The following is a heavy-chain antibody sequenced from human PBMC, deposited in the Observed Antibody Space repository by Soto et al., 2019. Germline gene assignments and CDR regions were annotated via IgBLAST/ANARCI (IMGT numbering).Heavy chain of an antibody. Sequence: PSETLSLTCTVSGGSISLYYWSWIRQPPEKGLEWIGNIYYIGNSNYNPSLKSRVTISLDTSKNQFSLKLSSATAADTAVYYCARLNYGDFQLYYFDYWGQGTLVTAPQ. CDR1: GGSISLYY. CDR2: IYYIGNS. D-gene: IGHD4-17*01. CDR3: ARLNYGDFQLYYFDY. J-gene: IGHJ4*02. V-gene: IGHV4-59*08.